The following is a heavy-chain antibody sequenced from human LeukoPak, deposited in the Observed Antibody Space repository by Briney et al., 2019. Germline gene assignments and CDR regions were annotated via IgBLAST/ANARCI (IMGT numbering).Heavy chain of an antibody. D-gene: IGHD6-19*01. J-gene: IGHJ4*02. Sequence: GESLRLSCAASGFTFSKYWMLWVRQAPGKGLESVSRINTDGTVTTYADSVKGRFTVSRDNADNTMSLQMNSVRDEDTAVYYCATKQWLAPPPDSWGQGTPVTVSS. CDR1: GFTFSKYW. CDR3: ATKQWLAPPPDS. V-gene: IGHV3-74*01. CDR2: INTDGTVT.